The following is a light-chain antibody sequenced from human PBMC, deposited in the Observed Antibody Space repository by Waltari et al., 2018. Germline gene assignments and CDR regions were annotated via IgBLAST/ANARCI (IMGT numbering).Light chain of an antibody. CDR3: SSSTSITTPYV. J-gene: IGLJ1*01. CDR2: EVS. CDR1: SSDVGGYNY. Sequence: QSALTQPASVSGSPGQSITISCTGTSSDVGGYNYVSWYQHHPGKPPKLMIYEVSHRPSGVSNRFSGSKSGNTASLTISGLQAEDEADYYCSSSTSITTPYVFGTGTKVTVL. V-gene: IGLV2-14*01.